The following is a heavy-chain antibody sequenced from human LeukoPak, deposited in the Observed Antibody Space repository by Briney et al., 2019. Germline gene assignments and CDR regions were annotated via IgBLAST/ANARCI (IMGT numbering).Heavy chain of an antibody. CDR3: ARVVSYYGSSYRLLDL. CDR1: GFSFSTYG. V-gene: IGHV3-33*01. Sequence: GGSLRLSCEASGFSFSTYGMHWVRQAPGKGPEWVALIWFDGSNKHYADSVKGRFTISRDNSKNTMYLQMDSLRAEDTAVYYCARVVSYYGSSYRLLDLWGRGTLVTVSS. CDR2: IWFDGSNK. D-gene: IGHD3-10*01. J-gene: IGHJ2*01.